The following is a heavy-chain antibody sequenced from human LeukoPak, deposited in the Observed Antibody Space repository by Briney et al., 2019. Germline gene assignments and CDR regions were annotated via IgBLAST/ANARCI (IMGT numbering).Heavy chain of an antibody. CDR3: ARKGGTRGPLNY. Sequence: PGGSLRLSCAASGFTFSSYWVHWVRQAPGKGLVWVSRINSDGTTTSYADSVKGRFTISRDNAKNALYLQMNSLTAEDTAVYYCARKGGTRGPLNYWGQGTLVTVSS. J-gene: IGHJ4*02. CDR2: INSDGTTT. D-gene: IGHD2-8*01. CDR1: GFTFSSYW. V-gene: IGHV3-74*01.